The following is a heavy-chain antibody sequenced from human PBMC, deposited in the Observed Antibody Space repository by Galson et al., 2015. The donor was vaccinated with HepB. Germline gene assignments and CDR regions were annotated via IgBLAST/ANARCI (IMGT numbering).Heavy chain of an antibody. D-gene: IGHD3-22*01. J-gene: IGHJ4*02. CDR3: ATDDSSGYYYYFDY. Sequence: SVKVSCKASGGTFSSYAISWVRQAPGQGLEWMGGIIPIFGTANYAQKFQGRVTITADESTSTAYMELSSLRSEDTAVYYCATDDSSGYYYYFDYWGQGTLVTVSS. V-gene: IGHV1-69*13. CDR1: GGTFSSYA. CDR2: IIPIFGTA.